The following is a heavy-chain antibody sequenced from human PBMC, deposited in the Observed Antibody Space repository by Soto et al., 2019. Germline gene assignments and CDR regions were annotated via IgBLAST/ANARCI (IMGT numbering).Heavy chain of an antibody. V-gene: IGHV3-30*18. CDR3: AKDIIVVVPAALPYGGPDY. CDR1: GFTFSSYG. Sequence: PGGSLRLSCAASGFTFSSYGMHWVRQAPGKGLEWVAVISYDGSNKYYADSVKSRFTISRDNSKNTLYLQMNSLRAEDTAVYYCAKDIIVVVPAALPYGGPDYWGQGTLVTVSS. CDR2: ISYDGSNK. J-gene: IGHJ4*02. D-gene: IGHD2-2*02.